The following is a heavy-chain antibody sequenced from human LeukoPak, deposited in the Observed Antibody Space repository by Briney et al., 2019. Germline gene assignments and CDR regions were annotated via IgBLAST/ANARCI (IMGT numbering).Heavy chain of an antibody. J-gene: IGHJ4*02. CDR2: IVVGSGNT. CDR1: GFTFTSSA. Sequence: SVKVSCKASGFTFTSSAVQWVRQARGQRLEWIGWIVVGSGNTNYAQKFQERVTITRDMSTSTAYMELSSLRSEGTAVYYCATGVDYGNFDYWGQGTLVTVSS. D-gene: IGHD4-17*01. V-gene: IGHV1-58*01. CDR3: ATGVDYGNFDY.